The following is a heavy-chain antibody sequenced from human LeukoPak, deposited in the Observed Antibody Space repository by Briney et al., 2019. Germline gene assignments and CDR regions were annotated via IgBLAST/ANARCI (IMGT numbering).Heavy chain of an antibody. CDR2: IYPGDSDT. Sequence: GESLKISCEGSRYSFTNYWIGWVRQMPGKGLECMGIIYPGDSDTRYSPSFQGQVSISADKSVNTAYLQWSSLKASDTAMYYCAAQPISRVIAQRTYWGQGTRVTVSS. V-gene: IGHV5-51*01. CDR3: AAQPISRVIAQRTY. J-gene: IGHJ4*02. D-gene: IGHD2/OR15-2a*01. CDR1: RYSFTNYW.